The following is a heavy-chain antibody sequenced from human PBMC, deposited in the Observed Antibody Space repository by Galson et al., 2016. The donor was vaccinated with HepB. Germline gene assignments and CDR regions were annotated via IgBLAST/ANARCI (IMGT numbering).Heavy chain of an antibody. V-gene: IGHV1-3*01. Sequence: SVKVSCKASGYTFTSYAMHWVRQAPGQRLEWMGWINAGNGNTKYSQKFQGRVTITRDTSASTAYMELSSLRSEDTAVYYCAGGSQQQLGSFDYWGQGILVTVSS. D-gene: IGHD6-13*01. CDR3: AGGSQQQLGSFDY. CDR2: INAGNGNT. CDR1: GYTFTSYA. J-gene: IGHJ4*02.